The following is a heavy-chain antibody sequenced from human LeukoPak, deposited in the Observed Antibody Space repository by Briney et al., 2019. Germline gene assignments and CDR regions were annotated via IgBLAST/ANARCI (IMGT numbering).Heavy chain of an antibody. D-gene: IGHD6-19*01. CDR1: GYTFTGYY. V-gene: IGHV1-2*04. J-gene: IGHJ4*02. CDR3: ARDVGSGWYDY. CDR2: INPNSGGT. Sequence: ASVKVSCKASGYTFTGYYMHWVRQAPGQGLEWMGWINPNSGGTNYAQKFRGWVTMTRDTSISTAYMELSRLRSDDTAVYYCARDVGSGWYDYWGQGTLVTVSS.